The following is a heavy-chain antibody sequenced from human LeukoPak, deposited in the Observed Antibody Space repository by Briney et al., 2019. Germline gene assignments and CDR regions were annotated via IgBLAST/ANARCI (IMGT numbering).Heavy chain of an antibody. J-gene: IGHJ4*02. CDR3: ARHRPGMTRFDY. Sequence: SETLSLTCTVSGGSISSSSYYWGWIRQPPGKGLEWIGSIYYSGSTYYNPSLKSRVTISVDTSENQFSLKLSSVTAADTAVYYCARHRPGMTRFDYWGQGTLVTVSS. D-gene: IGHD1-14*01. CDR1: GGSISSSSYY. V-gene: IGHV4-39*01. CDR2: IYYSGST.